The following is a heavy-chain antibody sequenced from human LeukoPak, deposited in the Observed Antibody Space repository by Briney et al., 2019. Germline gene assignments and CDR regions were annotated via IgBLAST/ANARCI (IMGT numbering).Heavy chain of an antibody. D-gene: IGHD6-13*01. CDR2: ISSSSTSI. CDR1: GFTFSDYS. CDR3: ARDVEACSSSCWSVFDY. V-gene: IGHV3-48*02. J-gene: IGHJ4*02. Sequence: GGSLRLACAISGFTFSDYSMNWVRQVPGKGLEWISYISSSSTSIYYADSVRGRFTISRDNAKNSLYLQMNSLRDEDTAVYYCARDVEACSSSCWSVFDYWGQGILVTVSS.